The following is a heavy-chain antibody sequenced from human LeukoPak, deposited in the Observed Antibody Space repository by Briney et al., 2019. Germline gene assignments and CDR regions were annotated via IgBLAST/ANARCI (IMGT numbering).Heavy chain of an antibody. CDR3: ARAEYSSTEYYYYGMDV. J-gene: IGHJ6*02. Sequence: ASVKVSCKASGYTFTGYYMHWVRQAPGQGLEWMGWINPNSGGTNYAQKLQGRVTMTTDTSTSTAYMELRSLRSDDTAVYYCARAEYSSTEYYYYGMDVWGQGTTVTVSS. D-gene: IGHD6-6*01. CDR2: INPNSGGT. CDR1: GYTFTGYY. V-gene: IGHV1-2*02.